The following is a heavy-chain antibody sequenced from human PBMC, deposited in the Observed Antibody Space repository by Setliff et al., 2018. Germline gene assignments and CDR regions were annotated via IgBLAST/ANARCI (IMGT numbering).Heavy chain of an antibody. D-gene: IGHD2-15*01. V-gene: IGHV4-34*01. Sequence: SETLSLTCAVYGGSFSGYYWSWIRQPPGKGLEWIGEINHSGSTNYNPSLTSRVTISVDTSKNQFSLKLSSVTAADTAVYYCARGKKKDTVFLQMNSLKTEDTGTYYCSTGSDGWWGQGTLVTVSS. CDR3: ARGKKKDTVFLQMNSLKTEDTGTYYCSTGSDGW. CDR2: INHSGST. J-gene: IGHJ4*02. CDR1: GGSFSGYY.